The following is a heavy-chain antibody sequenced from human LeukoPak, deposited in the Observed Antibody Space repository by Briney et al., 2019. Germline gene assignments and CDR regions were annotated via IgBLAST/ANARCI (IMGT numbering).Heavy chain of an antibody. J-gene: IGHJ3*02. CDR1: GYSISSGYY. V-gene: IGHV4-38-2*02. CDR2: IYHSGST. D-gene: IGHD3-9*01. Sequence: SXXXSLTCTVSGYSISSGYYWGWIRQPPGKGLEWIGSIYHSGSTYYNPSLKSRVTISVDTSKNQFSLKLSSVTAADTAVYYCARDYDILTGDDAFDIWGQGTMVTVSS. CDR3: ARDYDILTGDDAFDI.